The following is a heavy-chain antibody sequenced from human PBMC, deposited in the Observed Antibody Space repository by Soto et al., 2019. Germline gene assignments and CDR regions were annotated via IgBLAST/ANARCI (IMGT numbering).Heavy chain of an antibody. Sequence: GGSLRLSCAASGFTFSSYEMNWVRQAPGKGLEWVSYISSSGSTIYYADSVKGRFTISRDNAKNSLYLQMNSLRAEDTAVYYCARDRTSAAGNWFDPWGQGTLVTVSS. J-gene: IGHJ5*02. CDR2: ISSSGSTI. V-gene: IGHV3-48*03. CDR3: ARDRTSAAGNWFDP. CDR1: GFTFSSYE. D-gene: IGHD6-13*01.